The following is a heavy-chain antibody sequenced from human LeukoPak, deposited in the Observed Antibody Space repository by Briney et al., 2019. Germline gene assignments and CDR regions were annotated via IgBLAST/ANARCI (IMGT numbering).Heavy chain of an antibody. V-gene: IGHV4-4*07. CDR1: GGSISSYY. CDR2: IYTSGST. D-gene: IGHD2-2*01. Sequence: PSETLSLTCTVSGGSISSYYWSWIRQPAGKGLEWIGRIYTSGSTNYNPSLKSRVTMSVDTSKNQFSLKVSSVTAADTAVYYCARLRAGTPYNWFDPWGQGALVTVSS. J-gene: IGHJ5*02. CDR3: ARLRAGTPYNWFDP.